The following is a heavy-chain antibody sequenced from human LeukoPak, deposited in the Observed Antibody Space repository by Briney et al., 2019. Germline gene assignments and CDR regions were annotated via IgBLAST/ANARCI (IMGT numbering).Heavy chain of an antibody. CDR1: GFTFTNHG. D-gene: IGHD3-10*01. Sequence: ASVKVSCKASGFTFTNHGFSWVRQAPGQGLEWMGWISAHNGDSKYAHKFQGRVTMTTDTPTTTAYMDLRSLRFDDTAVYYCARDPNPDYYGSGSYYGYMDVWGKGTTVTVSS. J-gene: IGHJ6*03. V-gene: IGHV1-18*01. CDR2: ISAHNGDS. CDR3: ARDPNPDYYGSGSYYGYMDV.